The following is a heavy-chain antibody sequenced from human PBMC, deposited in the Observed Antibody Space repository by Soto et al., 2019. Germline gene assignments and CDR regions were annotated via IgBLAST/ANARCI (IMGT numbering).Heavy chain of an antibody. CDR1: GFTFSSYA. CDR3: AKEPLSVVAAINDAFDI. Sequence: PGGSLRLSCVASGFTFSSYAMSWVRQAPGKGLEWVSAISGSGGSTYYADSVKGRFTISRDNSKNTLYLQMNSLRAEDTAVYYCAKEPLSVVAAINDAFDIWGQGTMVTVSS. J-gene: IGHJ3*02. CDR2: ISGSGGST. V-gene: IGHV3-23*01. D-gene: IGHD2-15*01.